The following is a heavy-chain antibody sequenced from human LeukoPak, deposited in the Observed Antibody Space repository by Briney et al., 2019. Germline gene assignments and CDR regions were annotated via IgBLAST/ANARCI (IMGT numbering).Heavy chain of an antibody. J-gene: IGHJ6*02. Sequence: GGSLRLSCAASGFTFSSYGMHWVRQAPGKGLEWVAVISNDGSNKYYADSVKGRLSISRDNSKNTLYLQMNSLRAEDTAVYYCAKELGISYYYYGMDVCGQRATVTVSS. CDR3: AKELGISYYYYGMDV. CDR2: ISNDGSNK. V-gene: IGHV3-30*18. CDR1: GFTFSSYG. D-gene: IGHD7-27*01.